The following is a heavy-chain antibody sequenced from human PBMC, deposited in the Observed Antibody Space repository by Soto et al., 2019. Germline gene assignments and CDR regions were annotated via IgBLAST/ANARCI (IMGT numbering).Heavy chain of an antibody. CDR2: IYYSGSI. D-gene: IGHD3-9*01. CDR3: ARDNDILTGYNWFDP. J-gene: IGHJ5*02. Sequence: SETLSLTCTVSGGSISSGGYYWSWIRQHPGKGLEWIGYIYYSGSINYNPSLKSRVTISVDTSKDQFSLKLTSVTAADTAVYYSARDNDILTGYNWFDPWGQGTPVTVSS. V-gene: IGHV4-61*08. CDR1: GGSISSGGYY.